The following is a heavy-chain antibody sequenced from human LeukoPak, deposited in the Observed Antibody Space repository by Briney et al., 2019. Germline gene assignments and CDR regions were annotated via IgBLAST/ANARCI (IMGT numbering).Heavy chain of an antibody. CDR1: GYTFTSYG. D-gene: IGHD3-16*02. CDR3: ARDQYDYTWGSYHPYFDS. V-gene: IGHV1-18*04. Sequence: ASVKVSCKASGYTFTSYGISWVRQPPGQGLEWMGSISPYNGNTKYSERLQGRVIMTTDTSTGTAYMELRSLRSDDRAVFYCARDQYDYTWGSYHPYFDSRGQGTLVTVSS. CDR2: ISPYNGNT. J-gene: IGHJ4*02.